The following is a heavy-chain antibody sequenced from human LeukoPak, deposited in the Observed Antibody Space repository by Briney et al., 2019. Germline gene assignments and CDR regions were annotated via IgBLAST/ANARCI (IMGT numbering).Heavy chain of an antibody. CDR3: ARDLSGPSWGHWFDP. CDR2: ISYDGSNK. CDR1: GFTFNRYA. J-gene: IGHJ5*02. Sequence: PGGSLRLSCAASGFTFNRYAMHWVRQAPGKGLEWVAIISYDGSNKYYADSVKGRFTISRDNAKNSLYLQMNSLRAEDTAVYYCARDLSGPSWGHWFDPWGQGTLVTVSS. D-gene: IGHD1-26*01. V-gene: IGHV3-30-3*01.